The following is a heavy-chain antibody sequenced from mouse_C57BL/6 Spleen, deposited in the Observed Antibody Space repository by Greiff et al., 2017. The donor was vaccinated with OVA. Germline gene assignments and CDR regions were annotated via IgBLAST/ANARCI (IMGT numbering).Heavy chain of an antibody. Sequence: VKVVESGPGLVQPSQSLSITCTVSGFSLTSYGVHWVRQPPGKGLEWLGVIWSGGSTDYNAAFISRLSISKDNSKSQVFFKMNSLQADDTAIYYCAKNGGGYYAMDYWGQGTSVTVSS. D-gene: IGHD1-1*02. CDR1: GFSLTSYG. CDR2: IWSGGST. CDR3: AKNGGGYYAMDY. V-gene: IGHV2-4*01. J-gene: IGHJ4*01.